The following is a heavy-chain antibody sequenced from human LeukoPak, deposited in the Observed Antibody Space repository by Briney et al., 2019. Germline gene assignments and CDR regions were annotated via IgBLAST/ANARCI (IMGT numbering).Heavy chain of an antibody. CDR3: ATRDFWSGYLN. J-gene: IGHJ4*02. Sequence: SETLSLTCAVYGGSFSGYYWSWIRQPPGKGLEWIGEINHSGSTNYSPSLKSRVTISVDTSKNQFSLKLSSVTAADTAVYYCATRDFWSGYLNWGQGTLVTVSS. CDR2: INHSGST. V-gene: IGHV4-34*01. CDR1: GGSFSGYY. D-gene: IGHD3-3*01.